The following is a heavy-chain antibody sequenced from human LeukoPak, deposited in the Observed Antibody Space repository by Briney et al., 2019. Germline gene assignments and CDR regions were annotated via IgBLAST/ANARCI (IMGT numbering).Heavy chain of an antibody. D-gene: IGHD3-10*02. CDR3: AELGITMIGGV. Sequence: GGSLRLSCAASGFTFSSYTMNWVRQAPGKGLEWVSSISSSSSYIYYADSVRGRFTISRDNAKNSLYLQMNSLRAEDTAVCYCAELGITMIGGVWGKGTTVTISS. CDR1: GFTFSSYT. CDR2: ISSSSSYI. V-gene: IGHV3-21*01. J-gene: IGHJ6*04.